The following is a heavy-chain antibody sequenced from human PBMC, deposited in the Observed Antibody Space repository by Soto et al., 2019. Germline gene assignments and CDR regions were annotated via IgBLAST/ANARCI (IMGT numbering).Heavy chain of an antibody. CDR2: IIPIFGTA. CDR1: GGTFSSYA. Sequence: QVQLVQSGAEVKKPGSSVKVSCKASGGTFSSYAISWVRQAPGQGLEWMGGIIPIFGTANYAQKFQGRVTITADKSTSTAHMELSSLRSEDTAVYYCARARLVVAAPDYYYYGMDVWGQGTTVTVAS. D-gene: IGHD2-15*01. J-gene: IGHJ6*02. CDR3: ARARLVVAAPDYYYYGMDV. V-gene: IGHV1-69*06.